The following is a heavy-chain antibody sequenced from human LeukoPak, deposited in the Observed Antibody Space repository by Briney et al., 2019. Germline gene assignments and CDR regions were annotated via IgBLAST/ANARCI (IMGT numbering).Heavy chain of an antibody. V-gene: IGHV3-48*01. CDR1: GFTFSSYS. Sequence: GGSLRLSCAASGFTFSSYSVIWARQAPGKGLEWVSYVSSSGTTTYYADSVKGRFTISRDNSKNTLYLQMSSLRAEDTAVYYCVKPGSRFDYWGQGTLVTVSS. D-gene: IGHD6-25*01. CDR2: VSSSGTTT. J-gene: IGHJ4*02. CDR3: VKPGSRFDY.